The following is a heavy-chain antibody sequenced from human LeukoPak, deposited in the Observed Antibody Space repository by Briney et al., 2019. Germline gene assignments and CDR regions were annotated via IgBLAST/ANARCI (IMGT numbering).Heavy chain of an antibody. V-gene: IGHV1-2*02. J-gene: IGHJ4*02. Sequence: GASVKVSCKASGYTFTGYYMHWVRQAPGQGLEWMGWINPNSGGTNYAQKFQGRVTMTRDTSISTAYMELSRLRSDDTAVYYCVRDTYSSGWYGDYWGQGTLVTVSS. CDR2: INPNSGGT. CDR1: GYTFTGYY. CDR3: VRDTYSSGWYGDY. D-gene: IGHD6-19*01.